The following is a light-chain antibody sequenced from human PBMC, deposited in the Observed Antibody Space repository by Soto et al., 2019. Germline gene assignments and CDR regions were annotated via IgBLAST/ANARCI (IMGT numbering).Light chain of an antibody. J-gene: IGKJ1*01. CDR1: QTVSSSY. CDR2: STS. V-gene: IGKV3-20*01. Sequence: EKVLTQSPGTLSLSPGERATLSCRASQTVSSSYLAWYQQKPGQAPRLLISSTSSRAIGVPDRFSVSGSGTDFTLTISRLEPEDFAVYYCQQYGSSPLTFGQGTKVEI. CDR3: QQYGSSPLT.